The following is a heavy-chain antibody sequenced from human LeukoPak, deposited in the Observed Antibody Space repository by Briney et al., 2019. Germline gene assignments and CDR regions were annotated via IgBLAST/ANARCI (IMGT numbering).Heavy chain of an antibody. V-gene: IGHV3-53*03. CDR3: ARGQSYYEAFDI. J-gene: IGHJ3*02. CDR2: IYSGGST. Sequence: PGGSLRPSCAASGFTVSSDYMSWVRQPPGKGLEWVSVIYSGGSTNYADSVKGRFTISRDNSKNTLHLQMNGLRVEDTAVYYCARGQSYYEAFDIWGQGTMVTVSS. CDR1: GFTVSSDY. D-gene: IGHD1-26*01.